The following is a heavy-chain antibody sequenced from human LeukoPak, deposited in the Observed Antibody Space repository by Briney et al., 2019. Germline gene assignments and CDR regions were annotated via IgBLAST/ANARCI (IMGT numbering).Heavy chain of an antibody. D-gene: IGHD3-10*01. CDR1: GFTFSSYG. Sequence: PGGSLRLSCAASGFTFSSYGMHWVRHAPGKGLEWVAVISYDGSNKYYADSVKGRFTISRDNSKNTLYLQMNSLRAEDTAVYYCAKDAFGEYYYMDVWGKGTTVTVSS. J-gene: IGHJ6*03. V-gene: IGHV3-30*18. CDR3: AKDAFGEYYYMDV. CDR2: ISYDGSNK.